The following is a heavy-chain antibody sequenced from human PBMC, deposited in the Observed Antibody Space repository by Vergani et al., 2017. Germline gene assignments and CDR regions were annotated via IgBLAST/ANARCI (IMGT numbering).Heavy chain of an antibody. CDR2: ISYDGSNK. D-gene: IGHD2-8*01. CDR3: ARQSRDVFCTNGVCPLGY. CDR1: GFTFSSYA. V-gene: IGHV3-30-3*01. J-gene: IGHJ4*02. Sequence: VQLVESGGGLVQPGGSLRLSCAASGFTFSSYAMHWVRQAPGKGLEWVAVISYDGSNKYYADSVKGRFTISRDNSKNTLYLQMNNLRAEDTAVYYCARQSRDVFCTNGVCPLGYWGQGALVTVSS.